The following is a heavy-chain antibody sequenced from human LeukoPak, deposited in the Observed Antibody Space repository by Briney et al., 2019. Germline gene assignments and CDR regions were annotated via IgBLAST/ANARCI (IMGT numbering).Heavy chain of an antibody. CDR2: IIPILGIA. Sequence: WASVKVSCKASGGTFSSYAISWVRQAPGQELEWMGRIIPILGIANYAQKFQGRVTITADKSTSTAYMELSSLRSEDTAVYYCARDYGYSSGIDYWGQGTLVTVSS. J-gene: IGHJ4*02. V-gene: IGHV1-69*04. CDR1: GGTFSSYA. D-gene: IGHD6-19*01. CDR3: ARDYGYSSGIDY.